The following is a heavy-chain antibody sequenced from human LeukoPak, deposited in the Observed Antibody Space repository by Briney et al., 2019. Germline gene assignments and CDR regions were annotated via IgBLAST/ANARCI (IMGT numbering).Heavy chain of an antibody. Sequence: GGSLRLSCAASGFTFSSYAMGWVRQAPGKGLEWVSGISGSGGSTYYADSVEGRFTISRDNSRNTPYLQMNSPRAEDTAVYYCAILPGYSSGWYEVNYWGQGTLVTVSS. CDR3: AILPGYSSGWYEVNY. V-gene: IGHV3-23*01. CDR2: ISGSGGST. D-gene: IGHD6-13*01. J-gene: IGHJ4*02. CDR1: GFTFSSYA.